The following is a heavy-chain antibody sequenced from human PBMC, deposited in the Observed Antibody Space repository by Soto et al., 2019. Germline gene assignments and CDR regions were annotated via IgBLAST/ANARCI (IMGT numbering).Heavy chain of an antibody. J-gene: IGHJ5*02. CDR2: IYHSGST. V-gene: IGHV4-30-2*01. Sequence: SETLSLTCVVSGGSISSGGYSWSWIRQPPGKGLEWIGYIYHSGSTYNNPSLKSRVTISVDRSKNQFSLKLSSVTAADTAVYYCVRVPGPWGQGTLVTVSS. CDR1: GGSISSGGYS. CDR3: VRVPGP.